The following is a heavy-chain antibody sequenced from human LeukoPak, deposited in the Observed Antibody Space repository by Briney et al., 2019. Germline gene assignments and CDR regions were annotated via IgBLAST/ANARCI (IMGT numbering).Heavy chain of an antibody. V-gene: IGHV1-69*13. D-gene: IGHD3-10*01. CDR3: ASNKLDSGSYYTFDP. CDR1: GGTFSSYA. Sequence: GASVKLSCKASGGTFSSYAISWVRHPPGQGLEWVGGIIPIFGTANYAQKSQGRVTITADESTSTAYVELSSLRSEDTAVYYCASNKLDSGSYYTFDPWGQGTLVTVSS. CDR2: IIPIFGTA. J-gene: IGHJ5*02.